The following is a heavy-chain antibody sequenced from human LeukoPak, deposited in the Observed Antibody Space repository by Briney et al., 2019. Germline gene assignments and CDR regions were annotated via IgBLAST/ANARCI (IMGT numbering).Heavy chain of an antibody. CDR2: ISGSGGGT. Sequence: GGSLRLSCAASGFTVSSNYMSWVRQAPGKGLEWVSAISGSGGGTYYADSVKGRFTIFRDNSKNTVYLRMNSLRAEDTAVYYCAKDPWGSRGYFDYWGQGTLVTVSS. CDR3: AKDPWGSRGYFDY. CDR1: GFTVSSNY. V-gene: IGHV3-23*01. D-gene: IGHD7-27*01. J-gene: IGHJ4*02.